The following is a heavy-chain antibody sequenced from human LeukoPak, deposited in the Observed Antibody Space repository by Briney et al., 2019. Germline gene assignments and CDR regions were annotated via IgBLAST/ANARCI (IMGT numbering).Heavy chain of an antibody. CDR2: IYYSGST. J-gene: IGHJ4*02. D-gene: IGHD3-3*01. Sequence: SQTLSLTCTVSGGSISTYYWSWIRQPPGKGLEWIGYIYYSGSTNYNPSLKSRVTISVDTSKNQFSLKLSSVTAAATAVYYCASGALYDFWSRSSFGYWAQGTVVTVSS. CDR1: GGSISTYY. V-gene: IGHV4-59*01. CDR3: ASGALYDFWSRSSFGY.